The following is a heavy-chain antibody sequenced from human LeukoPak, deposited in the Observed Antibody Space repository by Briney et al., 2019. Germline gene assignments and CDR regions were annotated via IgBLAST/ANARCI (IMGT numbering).Heavy chain of an antibody. CDR1: GGTFSSYA. D-gene: IGHD2-2*01. CDR3: ARGVVVVPAATYYYYYYMDV. V-gene: IGHV1-69*13. CDR2: IIPIFGTA. J-gene: IGHJ6*03. Sequence: GASVKVSCKASGGTFSSYAISWVRQAPGQGLEWMGGIIPIFGTANYAQKFRGRVTITADESTSTAYMELSSLRSEDTAVYYCARGVVVVPAATYYYYYYMDVWGKGTTVTVSS.